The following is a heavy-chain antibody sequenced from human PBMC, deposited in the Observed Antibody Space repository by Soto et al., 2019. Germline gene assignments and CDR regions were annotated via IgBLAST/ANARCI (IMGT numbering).Heavy chain of an antibody. CDR2: SIPIFGTA. J-gene: IGHJ6*02. CDR1: GGTFSSYA. Sequence: QVQLVQSGAEVKKPGSSVNVSCKASGGTFSSYAISWVRQAPGQGLEWMGGSIPIFGTANYAQKFQGRVTITADESTSTAYMELSSLRSEDTAVYYCARAYSGSYFRTELYYYYYGMDVWGQGTTVTVSS. CDR3: ARAYSGSYFRTELYYYYYGMDV. D-gene: IGHD1-26*01. V-gene: IGHV1-69*01.